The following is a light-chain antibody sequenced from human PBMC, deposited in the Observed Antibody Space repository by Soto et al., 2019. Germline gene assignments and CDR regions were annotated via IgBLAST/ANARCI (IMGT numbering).Light chain of an antibody. CDR3: QQYSNWWT. CDR2: GAS. Sequence: EIVMTQSPDTLSVSPGERATLSCRASQSVSSSLAWYQQKPGQAPRLLIYGASTRATGIPARFSGSGSGTEFTLTISSLQSEDFAVYYCQQYSNWWTFGQGTRWIS. V-gene: IGKV3-15*01. CDR1: QSVSSS. J-gene: IGKJ1*01.